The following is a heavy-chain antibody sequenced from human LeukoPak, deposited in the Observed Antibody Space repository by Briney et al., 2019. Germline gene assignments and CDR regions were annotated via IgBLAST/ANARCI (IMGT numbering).Heavy chain of an antibody. CDR3: AKAYYYDSSGSMVALFDY. D-gene: IGHD3-22*01. Sequence: PGGSLRLSCAASGFTFSSYGMHWVRQAPGKGLEWVAVISYDGSNKYYADSVKGRFTISRDNSKNTLYLQMNSLRAEDTAVYYCAKAYYYDSSGSMVALFDYWGQGTLVTVPS. CDR2: ISYDGSNK. CDR1: GFTFSSYG. V-gene: IGHV3-30*18. J-gene: IGHJ4*02.